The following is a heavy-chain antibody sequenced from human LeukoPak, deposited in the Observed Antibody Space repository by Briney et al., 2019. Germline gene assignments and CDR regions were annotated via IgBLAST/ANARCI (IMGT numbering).Heavy chain of an antibody. D-gene: IGHD2-15*01. CDR3: AKGRALEVVAAFNY. CDR2: IKQDGSEK. J-gene: IGHJ4*02. Sequence: GGSLRLSCAASGFTFSSYWMSWVRQAPGKGLEWVANIKQDGSEKYYVDSVKGRFTISRDNAKNSLYLQMNSLRAGDTAVYYCAKGRALEVVAAFNYWGQGTVVTVSS. CDR1: GFTFSSYW. V-gene: IGHV3-7*03.